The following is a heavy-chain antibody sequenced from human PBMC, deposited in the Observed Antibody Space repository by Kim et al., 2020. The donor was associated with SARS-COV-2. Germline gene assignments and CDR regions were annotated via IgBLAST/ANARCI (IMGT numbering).Heavy chain of an antibody. Sequence: ASVKVSCKASGYTFTSYGISWVRQAPGQGLEWMGWISAYNGNTNYAQKLQGRVTMTTDTSTSTAYMELRSLRSDDTAVYYCARDPDYYDILTGPPRVRDPYGAFDIWGQGTMVTVSS. V-gene: IGHV1-18*01. CDR3: ARDPDYYDILTGPPRVRDPYGAFDI. J-gene: IGHJ3*02. D-gene: IGHD3-9*01. CDR1: GYTFTSYG. CDR2: ISAYNGNT.